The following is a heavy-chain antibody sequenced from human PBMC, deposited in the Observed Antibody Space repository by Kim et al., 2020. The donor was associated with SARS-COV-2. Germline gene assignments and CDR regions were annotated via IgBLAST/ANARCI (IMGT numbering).Heavy chain of an antibody. J-gene: IGHJ3*02. CDR3: ARTGCSGCPRDGAFDI. CDR1: GYTFTSYA. D-gene: IGHD6-19*01. CDR2: INAGNGNT. Sequence: ASVKVSCKASGYTFTSYAMHWVRQAPGQRLEWMGWINAGNGNTKYSQKFQGRVTITRDTSASTAYMELSSLRSEDTAVYYCARTGCSGCPRDGAFDIWGQGTMVTVSS. V-gene: IGHV1-3*01.